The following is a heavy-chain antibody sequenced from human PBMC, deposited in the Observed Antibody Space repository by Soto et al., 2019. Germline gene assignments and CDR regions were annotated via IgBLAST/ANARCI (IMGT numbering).Heavy chain of an antibody. CDR3: ARPRISDPSYYYGMDV. CDR2: IDPSDSYT. D-gene: IGHD2-21*01. J-gene: IGHJ6*02. Sequence: PGESLKISCKGSGYSFTSYWISWVRQMPGKGLEWMGRIDPSDSYTNYSPSFQGHVTISADKSISTAYLQWSSLKASDTAMYYCARPRISDPSYYYGMDVWGQGTTVTVSS. V-gene: IGHV5-10-1*01. CDR1: GYSFTSYW.